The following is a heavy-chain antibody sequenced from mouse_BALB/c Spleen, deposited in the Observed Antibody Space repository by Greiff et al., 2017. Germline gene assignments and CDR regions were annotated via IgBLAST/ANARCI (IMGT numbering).Heavy chain of an antibody. V-gene: IGHV5-12-1*01. CDR3: ARQTGYYYFDY. Sequence: EVQRVESGGGLVKPGGSLKLSCAASGFAFSSYDMSWVRQTPEKRLEWVAYISSGGGSTYYPDTVKGRFIISRDKAKNTLYLQMSSLKSEDTAMDYCARQTGYYYFDYWGQGTTLTVSS. J-gene: IGHJ2*01. CDR2: ISSGGGST. CDR1: GFAFSSYD. D-gene: IGHD2-3*01.